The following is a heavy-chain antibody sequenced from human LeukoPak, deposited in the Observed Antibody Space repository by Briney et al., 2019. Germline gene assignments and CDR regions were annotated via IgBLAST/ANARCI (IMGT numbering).Heavy chain of an antibody. J-gene: IGHJ4*02. D-gene: IGHD3-3*01. CDR3: TTDPLLRFLEWLP. Sequence: PGGSLRLSCAASGFTFSNAWMSWVRQAPGKGLEWVGRIKSKTDGGTTDYAAPVKGRFTISRDDSKNTLYLQMNSLKTEDTAVYYCTTDPLLRFLEWLPWGQGTLVTVSS. CDR2: IKSKTDGGTT. CDR1: GFTFSNAW. V-gene: IGHV3-15*01.